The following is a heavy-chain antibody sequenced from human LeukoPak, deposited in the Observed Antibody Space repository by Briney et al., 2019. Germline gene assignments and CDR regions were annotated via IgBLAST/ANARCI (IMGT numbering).Heavy chain of an antibody. Sequence: PGGSLRLSCAASGFVFSSYWMHWVRQAPGKGLEWVSYISSSGSTIYYADSVKGRFTISRDNAKNSLYLQMNSLRAEDTAVYYCARVGCLGYCSGGSCCPFDYWGQGTLVTVSS. CDR1: GFVFSSYW. CDR3: ARVGCLGYCSGGSCCPFDY. CDR2: ISSSGSTI. D-gene: IGHD2-15*01. V-gene: IGHV3-48*03. J-gene: IGHJ4*02.